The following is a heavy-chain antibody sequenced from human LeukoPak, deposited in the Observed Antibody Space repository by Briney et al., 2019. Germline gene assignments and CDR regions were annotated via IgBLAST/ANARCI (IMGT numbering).Heavy chain of an antibody. D-gene: IGHD3-10*01. CDR1: GFTFSDYT. CDR3: ARASRNYYGSGSTVDAFDI. J-gene: IGHJ3*02. Sequence: GGSLRLSCVGTGFTFSDYTMSWLRQSPVKGLEWVAAISGSGFKTYDADSMKGRFTISRDNSKSTLYLEINNLRAEDTAAYFCARASRNYYGSGSTVDAFDIWGQGTMVTVPS. V-gene: IGHV3-23*01. CDR2: ISGSGFKT.